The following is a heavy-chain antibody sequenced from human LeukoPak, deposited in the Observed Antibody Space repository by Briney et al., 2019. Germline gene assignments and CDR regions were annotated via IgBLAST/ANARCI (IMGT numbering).Heavy chain of an antibody. V-gene: IGHV4-34*01. D-gene: IGHD3-3*01. CDR1: GGSFSGYY. CDR3: ARGRIDFWSGSPGVNWFDP. Sequence: PSETLSLTCAVYGGSFSGYYWSWIRQPPGKGLEWIGEINHSGSTNYNPSLKSRVTISVDTSKNQFSLKLSSVTAADTAVYYCARGRIDFWSGSPGVNWFDPWGQGTLSPSPQ. CDR2: INHSGST. J-gene: IGHJ5*02.